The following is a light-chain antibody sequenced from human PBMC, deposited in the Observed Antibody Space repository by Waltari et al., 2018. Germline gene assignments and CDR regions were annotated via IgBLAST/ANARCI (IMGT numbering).Light chain of an antibody. CDR3: QSYDSSLSEV. J-gene: IGLJ1*01. CDR1: SSNMGAGYD. V-gene: IGLV1-40*01. Sequence: QSVLTQPPSVSGAPGQRVTISCTGSSSNMGAGYDLHWYQPLPRTPPISRIYRNSNRPSGVPDRFSGSKSGTSASLAIPGLQAEDESDYYCQSYDSSLSEVFGTGTKVTVL. CDR2: RNS.